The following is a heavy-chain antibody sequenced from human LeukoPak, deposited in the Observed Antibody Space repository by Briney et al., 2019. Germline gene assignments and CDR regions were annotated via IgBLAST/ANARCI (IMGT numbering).Heavy chain of an antibody. V-gene: IGHV3-21*01. CDR1: GFTFSSYG. CDR3: ARDRGIAAAGANYWYFDL. Sequence: GGSLRLSCAASGFTFSSYGMNWVRQAPGKGLEWVASITISSYLYYADSVKGRFTISRDNSKNTLYLQMNSLRAEDTAVYYCARDRGIAAAGANYWYFDLWGRGALVTVSS. CDR2: ITISSYL. D-gene: IGHD6-13*01. J-gene: IGHJ2*01.